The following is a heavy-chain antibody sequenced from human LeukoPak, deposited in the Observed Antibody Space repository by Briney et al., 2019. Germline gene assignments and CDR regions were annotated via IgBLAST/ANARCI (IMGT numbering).Heavy chain of an antibody. CDR2: INPNSGGT. V-gene: IGHV1-2*02. CDR1: GYTFTGYY. Sequence: ASVKVSCKASGYTFTGYYMHWVRQAPGQGLEWMGWINPNSGGTNYAQKFQGRVTMTRDTSISTAYMELSRLRSDDTAVYYCARATVEMATIPAIEYFQHWGQGTLVTVSS. J-gene: IGHJ1*01. D-gene: IGHD5-12*01. CDR3: ARATVEMATIPAIEYFQH.